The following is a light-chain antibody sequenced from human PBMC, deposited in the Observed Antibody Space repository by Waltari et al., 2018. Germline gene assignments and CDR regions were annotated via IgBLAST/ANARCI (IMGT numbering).Light chain of an antibody. Sequence: QSALTQSASVSGSPGQSITISCTGSSSDVGRYNYVSWYQQFPDRAPKLIIYDVTNRPSGVSNRFSGSKSANTASLTISGLQPEDEAEYYCASYNPGSTLVFGGGTKLTVL. CDR2: DVT. V-gene: IGLV2-14*01. CDR3: ASYNPGSTLV. CDR1: SSDVGRYNY. J-gene: IGLJ3*02.